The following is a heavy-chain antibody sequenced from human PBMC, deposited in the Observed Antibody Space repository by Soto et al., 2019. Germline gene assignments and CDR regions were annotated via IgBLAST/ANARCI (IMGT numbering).Heavy chain of an antibody. J-gene: IGHJ5*02. CDR3: ARMPQYNWDVWFDP. D-gene: IGHD1-1*01. CDR1: GHRFSSYL. CDR2: IDPSDSYT. V-gene: IGHV5-10-1*01. Sequence: RISCMGSGHRFSSYLISWERQMPGKGLEWMGRIDPSDSYTNYSPSFQGHVTISADKSISTAYLQWSSLKASDTAMYYCARMPQYNWDVWFDPWGQGTLVTVSS.